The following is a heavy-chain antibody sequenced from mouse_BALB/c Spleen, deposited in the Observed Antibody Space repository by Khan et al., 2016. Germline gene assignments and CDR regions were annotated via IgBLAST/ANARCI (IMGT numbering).Heavy chain of an antibody. CDR3: GRRAYALLDY. V-gene: IGHV1-61*01. D-gene: IGHD3-3*01. CDR2: VDPSDSET. Sequence: QVQLQQSGAELVRPGASVKLSCKASGYTFTNYWMNWVKQRPGQGLEWIGMVDPSDSETHYNQMFKDTATLTVDKSSSTAHMQLTSLTSEDSAVDYCGRRAYALLDYWGQGTPVTVSS. J-gene: IGHJ4*01. CDR1: GYTFTNYW.